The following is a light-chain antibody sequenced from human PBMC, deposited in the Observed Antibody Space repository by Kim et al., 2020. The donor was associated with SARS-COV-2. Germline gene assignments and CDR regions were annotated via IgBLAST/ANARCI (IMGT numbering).Light chain of an antibody. J-gene: IGKJ2*01. CDR2: GAS. CDR3: QQFNNWPYT. Sequence: VSPGERAAHTCRASQSVNSNLAWYQQKPGQGPRLLIYGASTRASGFPARFSGSGSGTEFTLTISSLQSEDFAVYYCQQFNNWPYTFGQGTKLEI. CDR1: QSVNSN. V-gene: IGKV3-15*01.